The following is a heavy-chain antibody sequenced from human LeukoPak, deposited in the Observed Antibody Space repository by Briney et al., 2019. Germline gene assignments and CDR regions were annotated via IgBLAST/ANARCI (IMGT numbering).Heavy chain of an antibody. CDR3: AKGHRYCTSGNCNSAVDY. D-gene: IGHD2-15*01. Sequence: GGSLRLSCAASGFTFSTYWMHWVRQAPGTGLVWVSRINSDGSSTTYADSVKGRFTISRDNAKNTLSLQMNSLGAEDTAVYYCAKGHRYCTSGNCNSAVDYWGQGTLVTVSS. CDR1: GFTFSTYW. V-gene: IGHV3-74*01. CDR2: INSDGSST. J-gene: IGHJ4*02.